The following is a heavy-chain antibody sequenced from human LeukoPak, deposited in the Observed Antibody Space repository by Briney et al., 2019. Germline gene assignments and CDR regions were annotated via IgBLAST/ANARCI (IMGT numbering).Heavy chain of an antibody. J-gene: IGHJ2*01. D-gene: IGHD4-17*01. V-gene: IGHV3-20*04. Sequence: GGSLRLSCAASGFTFDDYGMSWVRQAPGKGLEWVSGINWNGGSTGYADSVKGRFTISRDNAKNTLYLQMNSLRAEDTAVYYCAREGVTTVTTGYFDLWGRGTLVTVSS. CDR3: AREGVTTVTTGYFDL. CDR2: INWNGGST. CDR1: GFTFDDYG.